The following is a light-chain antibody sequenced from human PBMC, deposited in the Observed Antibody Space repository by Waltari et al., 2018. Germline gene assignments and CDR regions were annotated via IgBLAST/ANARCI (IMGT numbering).Light chain of an antibody. Sequence: QSALTQPASVSGSPGQSITISCTGTSSDVGGYNYVSWYQENPGKAPKLMIYEVSKRPSGVSNRFSGPKSGDTASLTISGLQAEDEANYYCSSYRSSSTPQYVFGTGTKVTVL. V-gene: IGLV2-14*01. J-gene: IGLJ1*01. CDR3: SSYRSSSTPQYV. CDR2: EVS. CDR1: SSDVGGYNY.